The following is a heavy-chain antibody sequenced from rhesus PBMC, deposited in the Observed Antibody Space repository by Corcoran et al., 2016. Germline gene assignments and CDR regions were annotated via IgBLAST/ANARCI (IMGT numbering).Heavy chain of an antibody. D-gene: IGHD2-39*02. J-gene: IGHJ4*01. CDR1: GGSISGYYL. Sequence: QVQLQESGPGGGKPSETLSLTCAVSGGSISGYYLWSWIRQPPGKGLEWIGYFYGGRGSTSYNPSLKNRVTISKDTSKNQFSLKLSSVTAADTAVYYCAREGDLVVVSAIDYWGQGVLVTVSS. V-gene: IGHV4S7*01. CDR2: FYGGRGST. CDR3: AREGDLVVVSAIDY.